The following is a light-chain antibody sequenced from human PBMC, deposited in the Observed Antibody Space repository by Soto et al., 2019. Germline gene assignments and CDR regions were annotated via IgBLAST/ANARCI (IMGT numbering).Light chain of an antibody. V-gene: IGKV1-16*02. CDR1: QGINNY. Sequence: DIQMTQSPSSLSASVGDRVTITCRASQGINNYVAWFQQKPGRAPKSLIYATYNLQSGVPSKFSASGSGTEFTLTISSLQTEDFATYYCQQYDTFPRTFGQGTKVEI. CDR2: ATY. J-gene: IGKJ1*01. CDR3: QQYDTFPRT.